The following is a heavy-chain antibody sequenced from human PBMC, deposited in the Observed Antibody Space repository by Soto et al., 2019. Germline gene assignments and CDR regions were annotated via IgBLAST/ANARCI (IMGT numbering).Heavy chain of an antibody. J-gene: IGHJ5*02. CDR2: IIPILGIA. CDR3: ARDAYYYDSSGYYFDAYNWFDP. Sequence: SVKVSCKASGGTFSSYTISWVRQAPGQGLEWMGRIIPILGIANYAQKFQGRVTITADKSTSTAYMELSSLRSEDTAVYYCARDAYYYDSSGYYFDAYNWFDPWGQGTLVTVSS. D-gene: IGHD3-22*01. V-gene: IGHV1-69*04. CDR1: GGTFSSYT.